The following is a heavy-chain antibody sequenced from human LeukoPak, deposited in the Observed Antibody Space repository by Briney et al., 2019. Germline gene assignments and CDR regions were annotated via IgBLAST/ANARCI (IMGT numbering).Heavy chain of an antibody. CDR3: AKSRMAVAGAFDY. Sequence: GSLRLSCSASGFTFNRYGMRWVRQAPGKGLERVSAISGSGGSTYYADSVKGRFTISRDNSKNTLYLQMNSLRAEDTAVYYCAKSRMAVAGAFDYWGQGTLVTVSS. CDR2: ISGSGGST. V-gene: IGHV3-23*01. J-gene: IGHJ4*02. D-gene: IGHD6-19*01. CDR1: GFTFNRYG.